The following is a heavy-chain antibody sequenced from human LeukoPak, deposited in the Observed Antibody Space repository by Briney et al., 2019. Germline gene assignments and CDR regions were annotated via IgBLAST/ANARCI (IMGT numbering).Heavy chain of an antibody. J-gene: IGHJ5*02. Sequence: SETLSLTCAVYGGSFSGYYWSWIRQPPGKGLGWIGEINHSGSTNYNPSLKSRVTISVDTSKNQFSLKLSSVTAADTAVYYCAREYPKGGSYRFDPWGQGTLVTVSS. CDR1: GGSFSGYY. CDR2: INHSGST. D-gene: IGHD1-26*01. CDR3: AREYPKGGSYRFDP. V-gene: IGHV4-34*01.